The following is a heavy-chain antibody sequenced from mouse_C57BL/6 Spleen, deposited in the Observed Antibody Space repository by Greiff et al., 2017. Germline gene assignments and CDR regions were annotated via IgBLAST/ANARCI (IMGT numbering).Heavy chain of an antibody. Sequence: QVQLQQPGAELVMPGASVKLSCKASGYTFTSYWMHWVKQRPGQGLEWIGEIDPSDSYTNYNQKFKGKSTLTVDKSSSTAYMQLSSLTSDDSAVYYCARGGLRLLAYWGQGTLVTVSA. J-gene: IGHJ3*01. CDR3: ARGGLRLLAY. V-gene: IGHV1-69*01. CDR1: GYTFTSYW. CDR2: IDPSDSYT. D-gene: IGHD3-2*02.